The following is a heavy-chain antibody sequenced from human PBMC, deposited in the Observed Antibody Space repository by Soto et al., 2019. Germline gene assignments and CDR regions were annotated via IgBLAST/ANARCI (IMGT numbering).Heavy chain of an antibody. CDR1: GGSFSGYY. V-gene: IGHV4-34*01. Sequence: PSETLSLTCAVYGGSFSGYYWTWIRQPPGTGLEWIGEINHSGSTNYNPSLKSRVTISVDTSKNQFSLKLSSVTAADTAVYYCAASRILWFGELFPVYYYYGMDVWGQGTTVTVSS. CDR3: AASRILWFGELFPVYYYYGMDV. J-gene: IGHJ6*02. CDR2: INHSGST. D-gene: IGHD3-10*01.